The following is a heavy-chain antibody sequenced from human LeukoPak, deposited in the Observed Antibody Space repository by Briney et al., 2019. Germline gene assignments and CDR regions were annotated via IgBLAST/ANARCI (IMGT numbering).Heavy chain of an antibody. CDR3: ARGRSGYEQSYYYYYMDV. V-gene: IGHV1-8*03. CDR1: GYTFTSYD. CDR2: MNTNSGNT. J-gene: IGHJ6*03. Sequence: ASVKVSCKASGYTFTSYDINWVGQATGQGVEWMGWMNTNSGNTRYAQKFQGRVTITRNTSLSTAYMELSSLRSEDTAVYYFARGRSGYEQSYYYYYMDVWGKGTTVTVSS. D-gene: IGHD5-12*01.